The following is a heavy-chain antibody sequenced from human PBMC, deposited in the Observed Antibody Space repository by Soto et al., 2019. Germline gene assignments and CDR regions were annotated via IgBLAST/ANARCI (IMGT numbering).Heavy chain of an antibody. V-gene: IGHV4-31*03. D-gene: IGHD6-13*01. CDR1: GGSISSGGSY. J-gene: IGHJ2*01. CDR2: IYYSGTT. CDR3: ASGHXFXSSXSYLDL. Sequence: QVQLQESGPGLVKPSQTLSLTCTVSGGSISSGGSYWSWIRQSPGKGLEWIGYIYYSGTTYYNPSLKSRVSISLDTSKNQFSLKLSSVTAADTAIYYCASGHXFXSSXSYLDLWGRGTLVTVSS.